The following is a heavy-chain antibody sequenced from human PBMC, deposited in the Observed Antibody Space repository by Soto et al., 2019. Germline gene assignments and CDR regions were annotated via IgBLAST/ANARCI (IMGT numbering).Heavy chain of an antibody. CDR1: GFTFSSYS. V-gene: IGHV3-21*01. Sequence: GGSLRLSCAASGFTFSSYSMNWVRQAPGRGLEWVSSIINSRYIYYADSVKGRFTISRDNAKNSLYLQMNSLRAEDTAVYYCARVAAGRDYFDYWGQGTLVT. J-gene: IGHJ4*02. D-gene: IGHD6-13*01. CDR2: IINSRYI. CDR3: ARVAAGRDYFDY.